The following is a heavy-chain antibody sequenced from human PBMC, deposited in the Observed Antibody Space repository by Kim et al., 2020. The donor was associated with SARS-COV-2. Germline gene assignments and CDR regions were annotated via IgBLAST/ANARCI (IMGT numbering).Heavy chain of an antibody. CDR1: EDTFSSYP. V-gene: IGHV1-69*02. CDR3: ARGGTAMATGYNGLDV. Sequence: VKVSCKASEDTFSSYPISWVRQAPGQGLEWMGRIIPSLSIAEYAQKFHGRVTITADKSTNTVYMEMSSLTSENTAVYYCARGGTAMATGYNGLDVWGQGTTVTVSS. D-gene: IGHD5-18*01. J-gene: IGHJ6*02. CDR2: IIPSLSIA.